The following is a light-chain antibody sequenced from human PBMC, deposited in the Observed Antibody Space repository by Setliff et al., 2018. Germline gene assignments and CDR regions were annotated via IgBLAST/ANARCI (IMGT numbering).Light chain of an antibody. J-gene: IGLJ1*01. V-gene: IGLV2-14*03. CDR3: CSFTSSSTLPYV. Sequence: CTGTSSDVGGYNLVSWYQQHPGKVPRLMIYDVSNRPSGVSNRFSGSKIGNTASLTISGLQTEDEADYYCCSFTSSSTLPYVFGTGTKVTVL. CDR1: SSDVGGYNL. CDR2: DVS.